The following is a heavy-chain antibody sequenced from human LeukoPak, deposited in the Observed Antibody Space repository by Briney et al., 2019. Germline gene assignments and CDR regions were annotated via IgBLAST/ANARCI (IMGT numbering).Heavy chain of an antibody. D-gene: IGHD2-2*01. CDR1: GGSISDYF. CDR2: VFYNGST. V-gene: IGHV4-59*01. Sequence: SETLSLTCTVSGGSISDYFRSWIRQPPGKGLEWVGYVFYNGSTNYNPSLKSRVTISIDTSRIRFSLRLSSVTAADTAVYYCARAEGSAAADYWGQGTLVTVSS. J-gene: IGHJ4*02. CDR3: ARAEGSAAADY.